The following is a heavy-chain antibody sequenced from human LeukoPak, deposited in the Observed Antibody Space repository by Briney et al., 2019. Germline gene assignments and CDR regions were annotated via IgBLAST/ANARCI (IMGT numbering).Heavy chain of an antibody. CDR2: ISYDGSNK. Sequence: GGSLRLSCAASGFTFSSSAMHWVRQAPDKGLEWVAVISYDGSNKYYADSVKGRFTISRDNSKNSLYLQMNSLRTEDTALYYCAKLDYGDYGGNYWGQGTLVTVSS. J-gene: IGHJ4*02. CDR1: GFTFSSSA. CDR3: AKLDYGDYGGNY. V-gene: IGHV3-30-3*01. D-gene: IGHD4-17*01.